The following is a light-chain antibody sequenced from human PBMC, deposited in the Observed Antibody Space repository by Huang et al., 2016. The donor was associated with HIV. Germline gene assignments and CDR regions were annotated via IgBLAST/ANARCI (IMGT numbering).Light chain of an antibody. Sequence: DIQMTQSPSSLSASVGDKITVTCRASKTIRTYLNWYQRRPGRAPNLLIYSASNLQSEVPTRFSASGSGTHFTLTIAGLRSEDFATYYCQQSFATPYTFGQGT. CDR1: KTIRTY. V-gene: IGKV1-39*01. CDR2: SAS. J-gene: IGKJ2*01. CDR3: QQSFATPYT.